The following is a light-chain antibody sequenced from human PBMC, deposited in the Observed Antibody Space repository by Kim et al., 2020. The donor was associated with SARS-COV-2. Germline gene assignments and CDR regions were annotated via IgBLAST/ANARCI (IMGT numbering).Light chain of an antibody. CDR1: SSDIGGYNY. V-gene: IGLV2-14*03. J-gene: IGLJ1*01. CDR3: GSYTSSSTLDV. CDR2: GVS. Sequence: SLTITCTGTSSDIGGYNYVAWYQQHQGKAPKLMTNGVSNRSSGVSIRFSGSKSGNTAALNISGLQAEDEDDYYCGSYTSSSTLDVFGTGTKVNVL.